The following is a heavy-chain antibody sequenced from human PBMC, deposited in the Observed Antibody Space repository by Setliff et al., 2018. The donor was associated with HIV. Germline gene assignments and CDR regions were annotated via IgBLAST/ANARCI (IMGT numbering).Heavy chain of an antibody. D-gene: IGHD2-21*02. J-gene: IGHJ4*02. Sequence: SETLSLTCTVSGDSISSYYWSWIRQPPGKGLEWIGYIYYSGSATYNPSLKSQASISVDTSTNEFSLKLTSVTAADTAVYYCARGGAFCGRDSCYYLDYWGQGILVTVSS. CDR1: GDSISSYY. V-gene: IGHV4-59*08. CDR3: ARGGAFCGRDSCYYLDY. CDR2: IYYSGSA.